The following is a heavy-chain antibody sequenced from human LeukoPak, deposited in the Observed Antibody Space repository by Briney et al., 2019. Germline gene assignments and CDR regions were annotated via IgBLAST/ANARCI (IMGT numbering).Heavy chain of an antibody. CDR2: IIPIFGTA. CDR1: RGTFSSYA. J-gene: IGHJ4*02. CDR3: ARGKRQPDY. D-gene: IGHD6-13*01. V-gene: IGHV1-69*05. Sequence: GASVKVSFKASRGTFSSYAISWVRQAPAQGLEWMGRIIPIFGTANYAQKFQDRVTITTDESTSTAYMELSSLRSEDTAVYYCARGKRQPDYWGQGTLVTVSS.